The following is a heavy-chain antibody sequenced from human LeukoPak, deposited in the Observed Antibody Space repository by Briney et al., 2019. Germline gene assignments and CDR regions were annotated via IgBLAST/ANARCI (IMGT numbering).Heavy chain of an antibody. CDR3: ARGGSYYHSSGYYYPFDY. J-gene: IGHJ4*02. D-gene: IGHD3-22*01. CDR2: IYYSGST. V-gene: IGHV4-59*01. CDR1: GGSISSYY. Sequence: PSETLSLTCTVSGGSISSYYWHWIRQTPGKGLEWIGYIYYSGSTNYNPSLKSRVSISVDTSKNQFSLNLSSVTAADTAVYYCARGGSYYHSSGYYYPFDYWGQGTLVTVSS.